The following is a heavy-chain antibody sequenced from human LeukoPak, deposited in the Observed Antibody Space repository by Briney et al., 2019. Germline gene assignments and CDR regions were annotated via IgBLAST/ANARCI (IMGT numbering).Heavy chain of an antibody. CDR3: ARTGGWLSNFDF. D-gene: IGHD5-24*01. CDR1: GFTFSNLW. J-gene: IGHJ4*02. Sequence: PGGSLRLSCTASGFTFSNLWMHWVRQAPGKGLVWVSGIDTAGSATRYADSVKGRFTISRDSAKNTLFLQINSLRAEDTAVYYCARTGGWLSNFDFWGQGSLVTVSS. CDR2: IDTAGSAT. V-gene: IGHV3-74*01.